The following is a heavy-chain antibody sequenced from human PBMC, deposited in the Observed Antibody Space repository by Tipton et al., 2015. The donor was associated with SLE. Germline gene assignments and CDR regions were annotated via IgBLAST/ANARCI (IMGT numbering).Heavy chain of an antibody. J-gene: IGHJ4*02. D-gene: IGHD1-14*01. CDR2: INHSGST. CDR3: ARHHPPFDY. V-gene: IGHV4-34*01. Sequence: LRLSCAASGFTFSSYGMHWVRQAPGKGLEWIGEINHSGSTNYNPSLKSRVTISVDTSKNQFSLKLSSVTAADTAVYYCARHHPPFDYWGQGTLVTVSS. CDR1: GFTFSSYG.